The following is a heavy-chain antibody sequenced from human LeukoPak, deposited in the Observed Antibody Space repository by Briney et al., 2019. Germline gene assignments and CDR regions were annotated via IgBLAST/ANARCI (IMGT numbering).Heavy chain of an antibody. D-gene: IGHD2/OR15-2a*01. V-gene: IGHV3-7*05. Sequence: PGGSLRLSCAASGFTFSSYWMSWVRQAPGKGLGWVANIKHDGSDKYYVDSVKGRFTISRDNAKNSLYLQMNSLRAEDTAVYYCARDSYYSSDYWGQGTLVTVSS. J-gene: IGHJ4*02. CDR2: IKHDGSDK. CDR1: GFTFSSYW. CDR3: ARDSYYSSDY.